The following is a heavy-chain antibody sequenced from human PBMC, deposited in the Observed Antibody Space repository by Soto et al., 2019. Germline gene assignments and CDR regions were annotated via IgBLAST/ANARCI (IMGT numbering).Heavy chain of an antibody. CDR2: VSHDGRNT. J-gene: IGHJ4*02. CDR3: AKGGRQWLVTSDFNY. V-gene: IGHV3-30*18. CDR1: VFTFSAYA. D-gene: IGHD6-19*01. Sequence: VQLVESGGGVVQPGRSLRLSCAASVFTFSAYAMHWVRQAPGKGLEWVAVVSHDGRNTHYADSVKGRFTISRDSSKNTVSLEMSSLRAEDTAVYYCAKGGRQWLVTSDFNYWGQGALVTVSS.